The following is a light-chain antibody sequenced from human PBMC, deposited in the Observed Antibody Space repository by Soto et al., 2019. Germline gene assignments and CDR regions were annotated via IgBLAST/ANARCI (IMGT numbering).Light chain of an antibody. Sequence: SYEPTQPPSVSVAPGETARITCGENNIGSKSVHWYKHKPGQAPVVVMYYDRDRPSGIPERFSGSNSGNTATLTISRVEAADEADYYCQVWDSNSDHAVFGGGTQLTVL. J-gene: IGLJ7*01. CDR3: QVWDSNSDHAV. CDR1: NIGSKS. CDR2: YDR. V-gene: IGLV3-21*04.